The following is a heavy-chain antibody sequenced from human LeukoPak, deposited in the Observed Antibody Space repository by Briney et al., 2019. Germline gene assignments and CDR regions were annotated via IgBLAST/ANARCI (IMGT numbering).Heavy chain of an antibody. CDR1: GFTFSNYA. D-gene: IGHD5-18*01. J-gene: IGHJ4*02. CDR2: ISYDGSNK. Sequence: GRSLGLSCAASGFTFSNYAIHWVRQAPGKGLEWVAVISYDGSNKYYADSVKGRFTISRDNSKNTLYLQMIGLRAEDTAVYYCARVQGRYSYGSGFDYWGQGTLVTVSS. CDR3: ARVQGRYSYGSGFDY. V-gene: IGHV3-30*04.